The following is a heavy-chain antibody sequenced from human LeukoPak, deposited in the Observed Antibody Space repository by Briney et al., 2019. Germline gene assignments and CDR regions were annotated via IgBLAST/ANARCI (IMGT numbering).Heavy chain of an antibody. J-gene: IGHJ6*03. CDR1: GGTFSNHA. V-gene: IGHV1-69*06. CDR2: IIPIFGTP. Sequence: SVKVSCKASGGTFSNHAISWVRQAPGQGLEWMGGIIPIFGTPNYAQKFQGRVTITADKSTSTAYMELSSLRSEDTAVYYCAREKAYYYMDVWGKGTTVTVSS. CDR3: AREKAYYYMDV.